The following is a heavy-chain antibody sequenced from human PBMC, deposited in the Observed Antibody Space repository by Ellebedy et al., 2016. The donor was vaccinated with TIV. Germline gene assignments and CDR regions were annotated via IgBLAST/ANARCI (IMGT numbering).Heavy chain of an antibody. CDR3: AKHDYCSITACPFDH. J-gene: IGHJ4*02. V-gene: IGHV3-23*01. D-gene: IGHD2-2*01. Sequence: GESLKISXAASGFTFGTYGMSWVRRAPGKGLEWVSVISGSGETTYYADSVKGRFTISRDNSKNTLYMQMNSLRADDTAVYYCAKHDYCSITACPFDHWGQGTLVPVSS. CDR2: ISGSGETT. CDR1: GFTFGTYG.